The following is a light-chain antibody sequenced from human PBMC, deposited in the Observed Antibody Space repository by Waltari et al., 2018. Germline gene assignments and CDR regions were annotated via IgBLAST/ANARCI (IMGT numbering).Light chain of an antibody. V-gene: IGLV2-11*01. J-gene: IGLJ1*01. CDR2: DVS. CDR3: CSYAGSYIYV. Sequence: QSALTQPRSVSGSPGQSVTISCTGTSRDVGGYNYVSWYQQHPGKAPKLMIYDVSKRPSGGPDRFSGSKSGNTASLTISGLQAEDEADYYCCSYAGSYIYVFGTGTKVTVL. CDR1: SRDVGGYNY.